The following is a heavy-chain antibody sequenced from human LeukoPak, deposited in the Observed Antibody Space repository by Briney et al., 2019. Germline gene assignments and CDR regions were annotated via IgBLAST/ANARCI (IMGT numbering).Heavy chain of an antibody. V-gene: IGHV3-7*01. CDR2: IKGDESAR. J-gene: IGHJ4*02. CDR1: GFTFTTYW. Sequence: PGGSLRLSCAASGFTFTTYWMAWVRQAPGKGLEWVANIKGDESARHQADSVKGRFTISRDNTQNSVYLQMSSLRGEDTAVYYCARDVGGSLDYWRQGTLVTVSS. CDR3: ARDVGGSLDY. D-gene: IGHD1-26*01.